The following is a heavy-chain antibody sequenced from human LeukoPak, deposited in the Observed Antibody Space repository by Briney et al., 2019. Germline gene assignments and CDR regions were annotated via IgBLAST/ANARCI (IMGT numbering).Heavy chain of an antibody. CDR2: ISAYNGNT. CDR1: GYTFTSYG. CDR3: ARDFPQQPWY. J-gene: IGHJ4*02. Sequence: ASVKVSCKASGYTFTSYGIRWVRQAPGQGLEWIGWISAYNGNTNYAQKLQGRVTMTTDTSTSTAYMELRSLRSDDTAVYYGARDFPQQPWYWGQGTLVTVSS. D-gene: IGHD6-13*01. V-gene: IGHV1-18*01.